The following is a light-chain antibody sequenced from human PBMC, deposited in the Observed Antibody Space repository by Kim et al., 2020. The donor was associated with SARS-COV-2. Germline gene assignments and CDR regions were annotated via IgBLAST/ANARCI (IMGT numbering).Light chain of an antibody. CDR2: GPS. Sequence: PSLAHRVPFTCLASQRLSISLASYRQTPGQVPILLIYGPSPLQSGVPSRFSGIGSGTSFPLPLSRLQPSDAATYYCQKYNSAPSPFRQGTQVDIK. V-gene: IGKV1-27*01. CDR3: QKYNSAPSP. CDR1: QRLSIS. J-gene: IGKJ1*01.